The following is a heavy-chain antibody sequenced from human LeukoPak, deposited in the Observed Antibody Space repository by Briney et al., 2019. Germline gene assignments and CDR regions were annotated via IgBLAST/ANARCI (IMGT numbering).Heavy chain of an antibody. CDR1: GFTFSSYG. J-gene: IGHJ4*02. CDR3: AKDQYYYGSGSYYDY. D-gene: IGHD3-10*01. CDR2: IWYDGSNK. Sequence: GGSLRLSCAASGFTFSSYGMHWVRQAPGKGLEWVAVIWYDGSNKYYADSVKGRFTISRDNSKNTLYLQMNSLRAEDTAVYYCAKDQYYYGSGSYYDYWGQGTLVTVSS. V-gene: IGHV3-33*06.